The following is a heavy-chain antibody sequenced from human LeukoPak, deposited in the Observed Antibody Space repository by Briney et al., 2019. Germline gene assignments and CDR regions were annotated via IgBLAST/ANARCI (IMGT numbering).Heavy chain of an antibody. D-gene: IGHD3-9*01. CDR1: GGSISNYY. Sequence: SETLSLTCTVSGGSISNYYWSWIRQPPGKGLEWIGYIYYSGSTNYNPSLKSRVTISVDASKNQFSLKLSSVTTADTAVYYCARVSGDILTGYYYFDYWGQGTLVTASS. V-gene: IGHV4-59*01. CDR3: ARVSGDILTGYYYFDY. J-gene: IGHJ4*02. CDR2: IYYSGST.